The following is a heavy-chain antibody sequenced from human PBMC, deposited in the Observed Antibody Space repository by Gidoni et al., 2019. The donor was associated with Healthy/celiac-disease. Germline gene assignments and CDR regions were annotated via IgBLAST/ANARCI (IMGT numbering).Heavy chain of an antibody. CDR1: GFPFRSYW. Sequence: EVQLVESGGGLVQPGGSLRLSCAASGFPFRSYWLSWVRQAPGKGLDGVANIKQDGSEKYYVDTVKGRFTISRDNAKNSLYLQMNSLRAEDTAVYYCARDYDILTGYDYYYYGMDVWGQGTTVTVSS. J-gene: IGHJ6*02. CDR3: ARDYDILTGYDYYYYGMDV. D-gene: IGHD3-9*01. V-gene: IGHV3-7*03. CDR2: IKQDGSEK.